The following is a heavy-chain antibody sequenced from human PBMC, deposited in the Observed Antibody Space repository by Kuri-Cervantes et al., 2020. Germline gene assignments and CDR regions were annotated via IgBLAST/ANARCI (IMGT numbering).Heavy chain of an antibody. J-gene: IGHJ6*02. CDR3: ARARWFGELFHQKSYGMDV. D-gene: IGHD3-10*01. Sequence: GGSRRLSCAASGFTFSSYAMSWVRQAPGKGPEWIALISGAGETILYADSVKGRFTISRDNAKNSLYLQMNSLRAEDTAVYYCARARWFGELFHQKSYGMDVWGQGTTVTVSS. CDR1: GFTFSSYA. V-gene: IGHV3-48*04. CDR2: ISGAGETI.